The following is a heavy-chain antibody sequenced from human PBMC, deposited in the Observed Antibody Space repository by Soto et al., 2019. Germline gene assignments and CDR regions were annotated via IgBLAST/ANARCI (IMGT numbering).Heavy chain of an antibody. V-gene: IGHV3-23*01. CDR3: AKILRSSGYKFYYYGMDV. Sequence: GGSLRLSCAASGFTFSSYAMSWVRQAPGKGLEWVSAISGSGGSTYYADSVKGRFTISRDNSKNTLYLQMNSLRAEDTAVYYCAKILRSSGYKFYYYGMDVWGQGTTVTVSS. CDR2: ISGSGGST. J-gene: IGHJ6*02. D-gene: IGHD3-22*01. CDR1: GFTFSSYA.